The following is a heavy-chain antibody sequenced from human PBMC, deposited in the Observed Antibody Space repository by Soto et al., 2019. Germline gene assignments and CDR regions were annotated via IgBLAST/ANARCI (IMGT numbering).Heavy chain of an antibody. CDR2: IFHGGNT. D-gene: IGHD2-15*01. CDR1: GFFISSGNY. V-gene: IGHV4-38-2*01. Sequence: SETLSLTCAVSGFFISSGNYWGWIRKPPGKGLEWIGSIFHGGNTYYNPSLKSRVIISVDMSKNQFSLKLNSVTAADTAVYYCARARWYDAFDVWGQGTVVTVSS. J-gene: IGHJ3*01. CDR3: ARARWYDAFDV.